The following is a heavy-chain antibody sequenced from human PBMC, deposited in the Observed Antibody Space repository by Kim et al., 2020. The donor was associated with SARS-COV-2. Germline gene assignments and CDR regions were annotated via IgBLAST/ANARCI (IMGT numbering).Heavy chain of an antibody. CDR3: ARTQGSGGSCYSY. CDR1: GGSFSGYY. D-gene: IGHD2-15*01. V-gene: IGHV4-34*01. J-gene: IGHJ4*02. CDR2: INHSGST. Sequence: SETLSLTCAVYGGSFSGYYWSWIRQPPGKGLEWIGEINHSGSTNYNPSLKSRVTISVDTSKNQFSLKLSSVTAADTAVYYCARTQGSGGSCYSYWGQGTLVTVSS.